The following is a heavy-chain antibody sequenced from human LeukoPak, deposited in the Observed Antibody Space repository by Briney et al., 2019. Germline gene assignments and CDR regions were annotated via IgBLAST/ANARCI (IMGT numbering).Heavy chain of an antibody. CDR1: GFTFSSYA. Sequence: GGSLRLSCAASGFTFSSYAMSWVRQAPGKGLEWVSAISGSGGSTYYADSVKGRFTISRDNSKNTLHLQMNSLRAEDTAVYYCAKDYYDSSGYYYHDYWGQGTLVTVSS. V-gene: IGHV3-23*01. CDR2: ISGSGGST. J-gene: IGHJ4*02. D-gene: IGHD3-22*01. CDR3: AKDYYDSSGYYYHDY.